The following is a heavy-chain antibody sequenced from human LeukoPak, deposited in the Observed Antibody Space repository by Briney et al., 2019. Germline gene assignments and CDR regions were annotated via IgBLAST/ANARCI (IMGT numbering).Heavy chain of an antibody. Sequence: GGSLRLSCAASGFTFSSYSMNWVRQAPGTGLEWVSYISSSSSTIYYADSVKGRFTISRDNAKNSLYLQMNSLRAEDTAVYYCAREHLLWFGELSLDYWGQGTLVTVSS. J-gene: IGHJ4*02. CDR1: GFTFSSYS. D-gene: IGHD3-10*01. V-gene: IGHV3-48*01. CDR2: ISSSSSTI. CDR3: AREHLLWFGELSLDY.